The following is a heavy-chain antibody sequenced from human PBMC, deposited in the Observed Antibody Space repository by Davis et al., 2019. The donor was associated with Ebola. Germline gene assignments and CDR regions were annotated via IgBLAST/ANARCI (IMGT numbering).Heavy chain of an antibody. D-gene: IGHD1-26*01. CDR3: AKGLYGGSFGCYFDF. CDR2: ISGSGGIT. V-gene: IGHV3-23*01. CDR1: GFIFSNYA. Sequence: PGGSLRLSCTASGFIFSNYAMSWVRQSPGKGLEWVSSISGSGGITYYPDSVKGRFTLSRDNSAKTLYLQMHSLGAEDTAIYYCAKGLYGGSFGCYFDFWGQGTLVTVSS. J-gene: IGHJ4*02.